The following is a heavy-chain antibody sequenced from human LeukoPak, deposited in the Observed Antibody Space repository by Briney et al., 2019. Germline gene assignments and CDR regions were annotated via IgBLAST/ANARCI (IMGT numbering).Heavy chain of an antibody. CDR2: INHSGST. D-gene: IGHD3-10*01. CDR3: ARHPVRGVTRHPLDY. CDR1: GGSFSGYY. Sequence: SETLSLTCAVYGGSFSGYYWSWIRQPPGKGLEWIGEINHSGSTNYNPSLKSRVTISVDTSKNQFSLKLSSVTAADTAVYYCARHPVRGVTRHPLDYWGQGTLVTVSS. J-gene: IGHJ4*02. V-gene: IGHV4-34*01.